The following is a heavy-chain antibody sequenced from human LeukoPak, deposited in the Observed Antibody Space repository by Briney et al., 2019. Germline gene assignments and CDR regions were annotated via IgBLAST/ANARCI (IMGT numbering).Heavy chain of an antibody. Sequence: SQTLSLTCTVSGGSISSGDYYWSWIRQPPGKGLEWIGYIYYSGSTYYNPSLKSRVTISVDTSKNQFSLKLSSVTAADTAVYYCARSSSDVGEGWFDPWGQGTLVAASS. CDR2: IYYSGST. D-gene: IGHD3-10*01. V-gene: IGHV4-30-4*08. J-gene: IGHJ5*02. CDR1: GGSISSGDYY. CDR3: ARSSSDVGEGWFDP.